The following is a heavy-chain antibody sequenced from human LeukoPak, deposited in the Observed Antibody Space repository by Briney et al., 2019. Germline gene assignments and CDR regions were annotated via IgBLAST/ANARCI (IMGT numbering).Heavy chain of an antibody. CDR2: IDWDDDK. Sequence: SGPALVEPTQTLTLTCTFSGFSLTTSGVCVSWIRHPPGKALEWLARIDWDDDKYYSTSLKTRLTISKDTSKNQVVLRMTNMDPVDTATYYCARIKTVDVALDYWGQGTPVTVSS. J-gene: IGHJ4*02. CDR1: GFSLTTSGVC. V-gene: IGHV2-70*11. D-gene: IGHD7-27*01. CDR3: ARIKTVDVALDY.